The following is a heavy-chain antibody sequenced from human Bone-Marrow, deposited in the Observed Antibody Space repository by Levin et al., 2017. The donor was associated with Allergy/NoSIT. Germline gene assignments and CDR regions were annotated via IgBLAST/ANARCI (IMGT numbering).Heavy chain of an antibody. CDR2: INPKSGVT. Sequence: TTGGSLRLSCQASGYIFTGFYLHWVRQAPGQGLEWMGWINPKSGVTNYAEEFQDWVTMTADPASTTVYMELSRLKSDDTAVYYCAGGRSPGLVVAAGFWGQGTLVTVSS. J-gene: IGHJ4*02. D-gene: IGHD6-19*01. CDR3: AGGRSPGLVVAAGF. V-gene: IGHV1-2*04. CDR1: GYIFTGFY.